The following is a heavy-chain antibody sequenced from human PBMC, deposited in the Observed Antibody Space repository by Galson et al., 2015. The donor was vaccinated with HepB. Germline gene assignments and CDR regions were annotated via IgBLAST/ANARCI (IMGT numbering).Heavy chain of an antibody. CDR3: AREPLRFLEWLSIRGAFDI. V-gene: IGHV1-3*01. Sequence: SVKVSCKASGYTFTSYAMHWVRQAPGQRLEWMGWINAGNGNTKYSQEFQGRVTITRDTSASTAYMELSSLRSEDTAVYYCAREPLRFLEWLSIRGAFDIWGQGTMVTVSS. CDR1: GYTFTSYA. CDR2: INAGNGNT. J-gene: IGHJ3*02. D-gene: IGHD3-3*01.